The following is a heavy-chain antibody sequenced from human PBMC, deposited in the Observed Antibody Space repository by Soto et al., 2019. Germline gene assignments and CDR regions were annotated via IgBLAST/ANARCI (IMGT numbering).Heavy chain of an antibody. J-gene: IGHJ4*02. V-gene: IGHV4-34*01. CDR2: INHSGST. CDR3: ARLDGSGTQSFHY. Sequence: PSETLSLTCAVYGGSFSGYYWSWIRQPPGKGLEWIGEINHSGSTNYNPSLKSRVTISVDTSRSQFSLRLSSVTAADTAAYYCARLDGSGTQSFHYWGQGTLVTVSS. CDR1: GGSFSGYY. D-gene: IGHD3-10*01.